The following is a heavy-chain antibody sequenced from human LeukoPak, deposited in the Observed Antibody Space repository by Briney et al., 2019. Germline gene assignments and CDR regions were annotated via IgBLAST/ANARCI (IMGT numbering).Heavy chain of an antibody. CDR3: ASLGATAEGSDY. D-gene: IGHD1-26*01. J-gene: IGHJ4*02. Sequence: SVKVSCKASGGTLSSYAISWVRQAPGQGLEWMGRIIPILGIANYAQKFQGRVTITADKSTSTAYMELSSLRSEDTAVYYCASLGATAEGSDYWGQGTLVTVSS. CDR2: IIPILGIA. V-gene: IGHV1-69*04. CDR1: GGTLSSYA.